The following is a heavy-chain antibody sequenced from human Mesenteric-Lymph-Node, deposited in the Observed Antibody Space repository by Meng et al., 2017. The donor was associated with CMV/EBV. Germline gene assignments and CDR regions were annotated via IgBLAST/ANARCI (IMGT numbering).Heavy chain of an antibody. CDR2: MNPNSGNT. J-gene: IGHJ5*02. CDR1: GYIFTSYD. CDR3: ARGPIVVVPAAIPRRDWFDP. V-gene: IGHV1-8*01. Sequence: ASVKVSCKASGYIFTSYDINWVRQATGQGLEWMGWMNPNSGNTGYAQKFQGRVTMTRNTSISTAYMELSSLRSEDTAVYYCARGPIVVVPAAIPRRDWFDPWGQGTLVTVS. D-gene: IGHD2-2*01.